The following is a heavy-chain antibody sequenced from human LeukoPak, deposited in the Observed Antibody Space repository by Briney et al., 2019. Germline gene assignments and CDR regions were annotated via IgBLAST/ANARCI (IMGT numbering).Heavy chain of an antibody. D-gene: IGHD3-22*01. J-gene: IGHJ4*02. CDR2: IYTSGST. Sequence: PSETLPLTCTVSGGSISSYYWSWIRQPAGKGLEWIGRIYTSGSTNYNPSLKCRVTMSVDTSKHQFSLKLSSVTAADTAVYYCARGGYYYDSSGPYYFDYWGQGTLVTVSS. V-gene: IGHV4-4*07. CDR3: ARGGYYYDSSGPYYFDY. CDR1: GGSISSYY.